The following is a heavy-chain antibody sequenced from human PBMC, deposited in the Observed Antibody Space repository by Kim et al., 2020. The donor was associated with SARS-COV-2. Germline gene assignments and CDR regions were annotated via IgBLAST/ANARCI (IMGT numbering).Heavy chain of an antibody. V-gene: IGHV3-74*01. Sequence: GGSLRLSCAASGFTFSSYWMHCVRQAPGKGLVWISSINRDGGSAYYVDSVKGRFTVSRDNAQNTLHLQMNSLTAEDTAIYYCARDEGAEVVGRRGFDCWGLGILVTVSS. D-gene: IGHD2-15*01. CDR3: ARDEGAEVVGRRGFDC. J-gene: IGHJ4*02. CDR1: GFTFSSYW. CDR2: INRDGGSA.